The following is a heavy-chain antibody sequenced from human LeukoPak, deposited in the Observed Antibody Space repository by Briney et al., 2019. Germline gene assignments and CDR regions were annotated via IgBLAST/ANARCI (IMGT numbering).Heavy chain of an antibody. D-gene: IGHD1-26*01. CDR2: IYYSGST. J-gene: IGHJ4*02. Sequence: SETLSLTCTVSGGSISSSSYYWGWIRQPPGKGLEWIGSIYYSGSTYYNPSLKSRVTISVDTSKNQFSLKLSSVTAADTAVYYCARGRLVGASDWNYWGQGTLVTVSS. CDR3: ARGRLVGASDWNY. V-gene: IGHV4-39*07. CDR1: GGSISSSSYY.